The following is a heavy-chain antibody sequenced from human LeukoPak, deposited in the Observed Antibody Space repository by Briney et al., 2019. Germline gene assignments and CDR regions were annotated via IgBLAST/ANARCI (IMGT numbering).Heavy chain of an antibody. CDR1: GFTFSSYA. Sequence: PGGSLRLSCAASGFTFSSYAMHWIRQAPGKGLEWVAVISYDGSNKYYADSVRGRFTISRDNSKNTLYLQMNSLRPDDTAVYYCARDTAWYTTHYYIDVWGKGTTVTVSS. J-gene: IGHJ6*03. CDR3: ARDTAWYTTHYYIDV. D-gene: IGHD2-8*01. V-gene: IGHV3-30-3*01. CDR2: ISYDGSNK.